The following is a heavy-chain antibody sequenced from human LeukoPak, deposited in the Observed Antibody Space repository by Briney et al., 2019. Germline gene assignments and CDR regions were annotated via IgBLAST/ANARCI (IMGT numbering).Heavy chain of an antibody. Sequence: SETLSLTCTVSGGSISSYYWNWIRQPPGKGQEWIGYIYDSGTTNYNPSLKSRVTMSVDSSKNQFSLKLTSVTAADTAVYYCARSVVVTATLRYHYGMDVWGQGTTVTVSS. D-gene: IGHD2-21*02. J-gene: IGHJ6*02. CDR3: ARSVVVTATLRYHYGMDV. CDR2: IYDSGTT. CDR1: GGSISSYY. V-gene: IGHV4-59*01.